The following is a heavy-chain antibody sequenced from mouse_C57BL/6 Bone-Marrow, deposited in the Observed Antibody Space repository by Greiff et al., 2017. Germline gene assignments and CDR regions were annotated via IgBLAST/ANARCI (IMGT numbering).Heavy chain of an antibody. CDR3: ARRAYYYGSSYPFAY. CDR2: INPYNGGT. V-gene: IGHV1-19*01. CDR1: GYTFTDYY. D-gene: IGHD1-1*01. J-gene: IGHJ3*01. Sequence: VQLQQSGPVLVKPGASVKMSCKASGYTFTDYYMNWVKQSHGKSLEWIGVINPYNGGTSYNQKFKGKATLTVDKSSSTAYMELNSLTSEDSAVYYCARRAYYYGSSYPFAYWGQGTLVTVSA.